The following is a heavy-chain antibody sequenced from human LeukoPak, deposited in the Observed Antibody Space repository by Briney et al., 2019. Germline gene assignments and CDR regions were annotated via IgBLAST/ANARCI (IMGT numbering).Heavy chain of an antibody. CDR2: MNPNSGNT. J-gene: IGHJ4*02. V-gene: IGHV1-8*01. Sequence: ASVKVSCKASGYTFTSYDINWVRQATGQGLEWMGWMNPNSGNTGYAQKFQGRVTMTRNTSISTAYMELSSLRSEDTAVYYCARGLALWFGEDYWGQGTLVTVSS. CDR3: ARGLALWFGEDY. D-gene: IGHD3-10*01. CDR1: GYTFTSYD.